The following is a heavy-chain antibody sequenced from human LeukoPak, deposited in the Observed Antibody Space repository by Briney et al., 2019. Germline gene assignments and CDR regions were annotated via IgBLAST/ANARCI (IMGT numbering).Heavy chain of an antibody. D-gene: IGHD6-13*01. J-gene: IGHJ4*02. CDR3: ARHARYSSSWSNFDY. CDR1: GYSFTSYW. Sequence: GESLKISCKGSGYSFTSYWIGWVRQMPGKGLEWMGIIYPGDSDTRYSPSFQGQVAISADKSISTAYLRWSSLKASDTAMYYCARHARYSSSWSNFDYWGQGTLVTVSS. CDR2: IYPGDSDT. V-gene: IGHV5-51*01.